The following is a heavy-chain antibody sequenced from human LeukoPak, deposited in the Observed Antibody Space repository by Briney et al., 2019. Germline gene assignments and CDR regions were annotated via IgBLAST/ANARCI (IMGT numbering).Heavy chain of an antibody. Sequence: ASVKVSCKASGYTFTSYAMHWVRQAPGQRLEWMGWINAGNGNTKYSQKFQGRVTITRDTSASTAYMELSSLRSEDTAVYYCARYRYLGIAVDGFDYWGQGTLVTVSS. V-gene: IGHV1-3*01. CDR1: GYTFTSYA. CDR2: INAGNGNT. CDR3: ARYRYLGIAVDGFDY. J-gene: IGHJ4*02. D-gene: IGHD6-19*01.